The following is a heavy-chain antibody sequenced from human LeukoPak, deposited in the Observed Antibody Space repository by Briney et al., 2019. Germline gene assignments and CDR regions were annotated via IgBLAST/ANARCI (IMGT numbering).Heavy chain of an antibody. D-gene: IGHD1-20*01. CDR1: GFTFNYYA. Sequence: PGGSLRLSCAASGFTFNYYAVSWVRQAPGKGLECVSSISGSGGTTYCADSVKGRFSISRDNSKNTLYLQMNSLRAEDTAVYYFAKAVGITGTAFGVDYWGQGTLVTVSS. CDR2: ISGSGGTT. V-gene: IGHV3-23*01. CDR3: AKAVGITGTAFGVDY. J-gene: IGHJ4*02.